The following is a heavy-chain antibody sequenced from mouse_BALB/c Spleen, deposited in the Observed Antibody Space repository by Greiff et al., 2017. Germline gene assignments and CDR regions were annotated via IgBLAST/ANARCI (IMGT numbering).Heavy chain of an antibody. CDR2: IDPSDSYT. D-gene: IGHD4-1*02. V-gene: IGHV1S127*01. CDR1: GYTFTSYW. J-gene: IGHJ2*01. CDR3: TRGGTGTHNWSDY. Sequence: QVQLQQSGAELVKPGASVKMSCKASGYTFTSYWMHWVKQRPGQGLEWIGVIDPSDSYTSYNQKFKGKATLTVDTSSSAAYMQLSSLTSEDSAVYYCTRGGTGTHNWSDYWGQGTTLTVSS.